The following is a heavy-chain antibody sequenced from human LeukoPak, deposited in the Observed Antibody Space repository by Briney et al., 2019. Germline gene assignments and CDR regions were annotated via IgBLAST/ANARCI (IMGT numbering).Heavy chain of an antibody. Sequence: SQTLSLTCAISGDSVSSSAAWNWIRQSPSRGLEWLGRTYYKSKWYNNYAVSVKSRITIKSDTSKNQFSLQLNSVTPEDTAVYYCARGNEVLQHWGQGTLVTVS. J-gene: IGHJ1*01. V-gene: IGHV6-1*01. CDR1: GDSVSSSAA. CDR2: TYYKSKWYN. CDR3: ARGNEVLQH.